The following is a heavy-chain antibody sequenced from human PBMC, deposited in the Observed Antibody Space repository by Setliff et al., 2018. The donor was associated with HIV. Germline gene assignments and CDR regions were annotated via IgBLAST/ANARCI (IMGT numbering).Heavy chain of an antibody. CDR2: IDRDGSET. D-gene: IGHD4-17*01. V-gene: IGHV3-7*01. Sequence: GGSLRLSCVASRFTFNDYWMSWVRQAPGKGLEWVANIDRDGSETNYVDSVKGRFTIPRDNAKNSLFLQMNSLRAEDTAVYYCARGQTSVTLQFDHWGQGTLVTVSS. J-gene: IGHJ4*02. CDR3: ARGQTSVTLQFDH. CDR1: RFTFNDYW.